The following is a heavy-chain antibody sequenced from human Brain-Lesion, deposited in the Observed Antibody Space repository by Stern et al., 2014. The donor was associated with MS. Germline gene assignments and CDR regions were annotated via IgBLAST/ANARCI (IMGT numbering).Heavy chain of an antibody. CDR1: GGSISSSTYY. J-gene: IGHJ4*02. CDR2: IYYSGFT. CDR3: ARHDSVPRPSQLYSARDRGPGYFDY. Sequence: QLQLQESGPGLVKPSETLSLTCTVSGGSISSSTYYWAWIRQPPGKGLEWIGNIYYSGFTYYNPSLKSRVTISVDMSKNQFSLKLSSVTAADPAIYYCARHDSVPRPSQLYSARDRGPGYFDYWGQGTLVTVYS. D-gene: IGHD1-26*01. V-gene: IGHV4-39*01.